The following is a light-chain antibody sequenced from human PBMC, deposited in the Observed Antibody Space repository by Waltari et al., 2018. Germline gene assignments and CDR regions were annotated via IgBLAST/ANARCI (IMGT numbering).Light chain of an antibody. CDR3: SSYTTTSAYV. CDR1: SPDVGAYNY. J-gene: IGLJ1*01. Sequence: QSALAHPASVSGSPGQSITISCSGTSPDVGAYNYVSWYQQYPGEAPRLIIYEVTNRPSGVSNRFSGSKSGDTASLTISGLQAEDEADYYCSSYTTTSAYVFGTGTQVTVL. CDR2: EVT. V-gene: IGLV2-14*01.